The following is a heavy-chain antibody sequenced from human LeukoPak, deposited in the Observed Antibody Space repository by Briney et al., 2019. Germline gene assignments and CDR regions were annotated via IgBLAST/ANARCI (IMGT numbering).Heavy chain of an antibody. CDR2: ISGSSSHT. CDR3: AKEHDYSNAAPEWGFDS. D-gene: IGHD3-16*01. Sequence: GGSPRLSCAASGFTFSIYAMSWVRQAPGKGLEWVSGISGSSSHTMDADSVRGRFTISRDNTRNTLYLHMNSLRAEDTALYYCAKEHDYSNAAPEWGFDSWGQGTLVTVSS. V-gene: IGHV3-23*01. J-gene: IGHJ4*02. CDR1: GFTFSIYA.